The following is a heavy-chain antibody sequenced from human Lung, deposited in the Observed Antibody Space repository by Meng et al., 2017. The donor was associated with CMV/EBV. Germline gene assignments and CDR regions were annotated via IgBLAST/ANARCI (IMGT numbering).Heavy chain of an antibody. D-gene: IGHD6-19*01. V-gene: IGHV3-9*01. CDR1: GFTFDDYA. J-gene: IGHJ3*02. CDR3: EKDIAWVAVAGSAFDI. CDR2: ISWNSGSI. Sequence: SXKISXAASGFTFDDYAMHWVRQAPGKGLEWVSGISWNSGSIGYADSVKGRFTISRDNAKNSLYLQMNSLRAEDTALYYCEKDIAWVAVAGSAFDIWGRGXMVTVSS.